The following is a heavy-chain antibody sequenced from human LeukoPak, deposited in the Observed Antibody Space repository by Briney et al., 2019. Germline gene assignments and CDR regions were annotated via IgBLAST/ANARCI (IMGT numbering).Heavy chain of an antibody. J-gene: IGHJ3*02. CDR3: ARGKAPYGSGSYGAFDI. CDR2: ISYDGSNK. V-gene: IGHV3-30*03. CDR1: GFTFSDYS. Sequence: PGGSLRLSCAASGFTFSDYSMNWVRQAPGKGLEWVAVISYDGSNKYYADSVKGRFTISRDNSKNTLYLQMNSLRAEDTAVYYCARGKAPYGSGSYGAFDIWGQGTMVTVSS. D-gene: IGHD3-10*01.